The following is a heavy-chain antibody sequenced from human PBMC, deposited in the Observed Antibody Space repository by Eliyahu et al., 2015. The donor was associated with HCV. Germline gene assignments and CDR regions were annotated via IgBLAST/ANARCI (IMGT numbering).Heavy chain of an antibody. CDR2: INHSGST. CDR3: ARATRIVGATTLDY. Sequence: AVYGGSFSGYYWSWIRQPPGKGLEWIGEINHSGSTNYNPSLKSRSHHTIKHSTKTISLKLSSVTAADTAVYYCARATRIVGATTLDYWGQGTLVTVSS. D-gene: IGHD1-26*01. V-gene: IGHV4-34*01. J-gene: IGHJ4*02. CDR1: GGSFSGYY.